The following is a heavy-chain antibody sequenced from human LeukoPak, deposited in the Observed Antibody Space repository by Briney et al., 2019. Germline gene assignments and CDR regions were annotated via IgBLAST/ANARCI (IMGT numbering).Heavy chain of an antibody. J-gene: IGHJ3*02. CDR1: GGSISATGYF. D-gene: IGHD3/OR15-3a*01. Sequence: SETLSLTCTVSGGSISATGYFWGWIHPPPGKRLEWIGSIYYSGITHYNPSLKSRVTISVDTSKNQFSLKLSSVTAADTAVYYCARVDLQNAFDIWGQGTVVTVSS. CDR2: IYYSGIT. V-gene: IGHV4-39*07. CDR3: ARVDLQNAFDI.